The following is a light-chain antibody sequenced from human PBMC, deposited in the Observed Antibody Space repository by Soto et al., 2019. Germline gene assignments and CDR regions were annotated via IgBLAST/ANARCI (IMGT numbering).Light chain of an antibody. CDR1: QSISITY. CDR3: QQYAYSPWT. CDR2: GAS. V-gene: IGKV3-20*01. Sequence: EIVLTQSLGTLSLSPGERATLSCRASQSISITYLGWYQQKPGQAPRLLIYGASSRATGIPDRFSVSGSGTDFTLTISRLEPEDFAVYYCQQYAYSPWTFGQGTKVEIK. J-gene: IGKJ1*01.